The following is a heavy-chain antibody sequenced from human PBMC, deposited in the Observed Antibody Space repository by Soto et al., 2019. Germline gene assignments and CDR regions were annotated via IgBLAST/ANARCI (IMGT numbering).Heavy chain of an antibody. CDR2: INPNGGDT. J-gene: IGHJ4*02. D-gene: IGHD3-22*01. V-gene: IGHV1-46*01. CDR3: ARDLGSSGFDY. Sequence: ASVKVSCKASGYTFTVYYMHWVRQAPGQGLEWMGIINPNGGDTDYSQKFQGRVTMTSDTSTSTVYMELSSLRSEDTAFYYCARDLGSSGFDYWGQGTQVTVSS. CDR1: GYTFTVYY.